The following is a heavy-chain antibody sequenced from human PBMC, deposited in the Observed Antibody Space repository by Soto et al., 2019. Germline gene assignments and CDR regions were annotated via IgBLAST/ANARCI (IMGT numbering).Heavy chain of an antibody. D-gene: IGHD2-15*01. CDR2: MNPNSGNT. CDR3: ARGLPPSCGGGSCYIGPYYYYYMDV. J-gene: IGHJ6*03. V-gene: IGHV1-8*01. CDR1: GYTFTSYD. Sequence: ASVKVSCKASGYTFTSYDINWVRQATGQGLEWMGWMNPNSGNTGYAQKFQGRVTMTRNTSISTAYMELGSLGSEDTAVYYCARGLPPSCGGGSCYIGPYYYYYMDVWGKGTTVTVSS.